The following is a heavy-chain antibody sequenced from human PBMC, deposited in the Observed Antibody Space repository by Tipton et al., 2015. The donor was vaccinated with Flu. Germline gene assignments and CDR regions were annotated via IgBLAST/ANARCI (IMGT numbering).Heavy chain of an antibody. J-gene: IGHJ4*02. Sequence: TLSLTCTVSGASVRNYYWSWIRQPPGKGLEWIGTIYHSGSTYYNPSLKSRLTMSVDTSKNQFSLKLSSVTAADTAVYYCARHTGDSVRGVIDYWGQGTLVTVSS. D-gene: IGHD3-10*02. CDR2: IYHSGST. CDR3: ARHTGDSVRGVIDY. V-gene: IGHV4-59*04. CDR1: GASVRNYY.